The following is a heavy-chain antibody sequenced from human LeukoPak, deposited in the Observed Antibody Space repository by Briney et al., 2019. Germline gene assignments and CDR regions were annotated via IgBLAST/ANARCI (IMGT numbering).Heavy chain of an antibody. CDR3: ARGPSIYDFWSGYYDPGAEYFQH. CDR2: IYPNSGGT. Sequence: VASVKVSCKASGYTFTGYYMHWVRQAPGQGLERMGWIYPNSGGTNYAQKFQGRVTMTRDTSISTAYMELSRLRSDDTAVYYCARGPSIYDFWSGYYDPGAEYFQHWGQGTLVTVSS. CDR1: GYTFTGYY. D-gene: IGHD3-3*01. J-gene: IGHJ1*01. V-gene: IGHV1-2*02.